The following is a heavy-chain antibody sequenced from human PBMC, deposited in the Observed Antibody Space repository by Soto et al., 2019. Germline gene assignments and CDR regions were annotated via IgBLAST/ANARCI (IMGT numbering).Heavy chain of an antibody. D-gene: IGHD2-2*01. CDR2: IDPSDSYT. V-gene: IGHV5-10-1*01. Sequence: GESLKISCKGSGYCFTSYWISWVRQMPGKGLEWMGRIDPSDSYTNYSPSFQGHVTISADKSISTAYLQWSSLKASDTAMYYCARHKFGVVPAATTTLNWFDPWGQGTLVTVSS. J-gene: IGHJ5*02. CDR1: GYCFTSYW. CDR3: ARHKFGVVPAATTTLNWFDP.